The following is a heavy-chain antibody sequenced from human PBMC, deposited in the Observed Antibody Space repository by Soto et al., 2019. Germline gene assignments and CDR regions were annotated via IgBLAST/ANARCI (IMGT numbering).Heavy chain of an antibody. Sequence: GGSLRLSCAASGFTFSSYSMNWVRQAPGKGLEWVSYISSSSSTIYYADSVKGRFTISRDNAKNSLYLQMNSLRAEDTAVYYCARDVDYYGSGSYFEVAFDIWGQGTMVTVSS. CDR2: ISSSSSTI. V-gene: IGHV3-48*01. D-gene: IGHD3-10*01. CDR1: GFTFSSYS. J-gene: IGHJ3*02. CDR3: ARDVDYYGSGSYFEVAFDI.